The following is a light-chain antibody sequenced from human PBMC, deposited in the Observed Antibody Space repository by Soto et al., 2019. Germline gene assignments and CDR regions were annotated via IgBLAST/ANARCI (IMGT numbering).Light chain of an antibody. CDR2: GAS. Sequence: EIVLTQSPGTLSLSPGERATLACRASQSGSSSYLAWYQQKPGQAPRLLIYGASSRATCIPDRFSGSGSGTDFTLTLSRLEPDEFAVYYCQQYGSSLQTFGQGNKLEI. CDR1: QSGSSSY. J-gene: IGKJ2*01. CDR3: QQYGSSLQT. V-gene: IGKV3-20*01.